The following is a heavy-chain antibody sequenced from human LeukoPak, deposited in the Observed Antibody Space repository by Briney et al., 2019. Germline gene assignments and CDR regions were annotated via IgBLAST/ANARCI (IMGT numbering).Heavy chain of an antibody. D-gene: IGHD3-22*01. Sequence: SSETLSLTCAVYGGSFSGYYWSWIRQPPGKGLEWIGEINHSGSTNYNPSLKSRVTISVDTSKNQFSLKLSSVTAADTAVYYCARESASWRSGYYYFDYWGQGTLVTVSS. CDR3: ARESASWRSGYYYFDY. V-gene: IGHV4-34*01. J-gene: IGHJ4*02. CDR2: INHSGST. CDR1: GGSFSGYY.